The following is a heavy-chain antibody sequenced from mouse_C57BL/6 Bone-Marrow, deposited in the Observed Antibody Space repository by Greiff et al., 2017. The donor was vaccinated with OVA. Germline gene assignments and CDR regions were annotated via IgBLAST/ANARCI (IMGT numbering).Heavy chain of an antibody. Sequence: VQLQQSGPELVKPGASVKISCKASGYTFTDYYMNWVKQSHGKSLEWIGDIIPNNGCTSYNQKFKGKATLTVDKSSSTAYMELRSLTSEDSACYFCARVGAYYSKGWFAYWGQGTLVTVSA. J-gene: IGHJ3*01. CDR3: ARVGAYYSKGWFAY. D-gene: IGHD2-5*01. CDR1: GYTFTDYY. CDR2: IIPNNGCT. V-gene: IGHV1-26*01.